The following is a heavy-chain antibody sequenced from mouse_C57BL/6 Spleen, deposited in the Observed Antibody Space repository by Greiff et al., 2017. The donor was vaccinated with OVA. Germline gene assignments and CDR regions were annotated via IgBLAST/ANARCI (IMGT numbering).Heavy chain of an antibody. J-gene: IGHJ2*01. CDR1: GYTFTSYW. CDR3: ARYFPLGRGFDY. CDR2: IYPGSGST. D-gene: IGHD4-1*01. Sequence: VQLKQPGAELVKPGASVKMSCKASGYTFTSYWITWVKQRPGQGLEWIGDIYPGSGSTNYNEKFKSKATLTVDTSSSTAYMQLSSLTSEDSAVYYCARYFPLGRGFDYWGQGTTLTVSS. V-gene: IGHV1-55*01.